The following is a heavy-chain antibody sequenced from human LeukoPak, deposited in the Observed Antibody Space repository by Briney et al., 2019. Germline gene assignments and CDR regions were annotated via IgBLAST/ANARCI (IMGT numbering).Heavy chain of an antibody. Sequence: ASVKVSCKASGYTFTGYYMHWVRQAPGQGLEWMGWINPNSGGTNYAQKFQGRVTMTRDTSISTAYMELSRLRSDDTAVYYCARAGYVLTYYGSGSYILGYWGQGTLVAVSS. V-gene: IGHV1-2*02. J-gene: IGHJ4*02. D-gene: IGHD3-10*01. CDR3: ARAGYVLTYYGSGSYILGY. CDR2: INPNSGGT. CDR1: GYTFTGYY.